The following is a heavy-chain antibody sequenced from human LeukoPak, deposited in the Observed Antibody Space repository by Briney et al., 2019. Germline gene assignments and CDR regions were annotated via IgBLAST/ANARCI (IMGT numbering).Heavy chain of an antibody. CDR3: AREFGSVWELPFDY. CDR2: IRSKANSYAT. D-gene: IGHD1-26*01. Sequence: GGSLRLSCAASGFTFSGSAMHWVRQASGKGLEWVGRIRSKANSYATAYAASVKGRFTISRDDSKNTAYLQMNSLRAEDTAVYYCAREFGSVWELPFDYWGQGTLVTVSS. V-gene: IGHV3-73*01. CDR1: GFTFSGSA. J-gene: IGHJ4*02.